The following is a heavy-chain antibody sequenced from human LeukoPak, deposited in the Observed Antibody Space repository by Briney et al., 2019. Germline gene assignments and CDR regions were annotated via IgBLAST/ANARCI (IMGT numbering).Heavy chain of an antibody. V-gene: IGHV3-48*04. D-gene: IGHD3-3*01. Sequence: GGFLRLSCAASGFTFSSYSMNWVRQAPGKGLEWVSYISSSSSTIYYADSVKGRFTISRDNAKNSLYLQMNSLRAEDTAVYYCARDMGNYDFWSGRYYYMDVWGKGTTVTVSS. CDR3: ARDMGNYDFWSGRYYYMDV. CDR2: ISSSSSTI. J-gene: IGHJ6*03. CDR1: GFTFSSYS.